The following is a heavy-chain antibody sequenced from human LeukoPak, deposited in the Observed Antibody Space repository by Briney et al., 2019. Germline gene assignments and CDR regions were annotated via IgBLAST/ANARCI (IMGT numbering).Heavy chain of an antibody. V-gene: IGHV3-30*04. J-gene: IGHJ4*02. D-gene: IGHD3-10*01. CDR3: ARDVEGFGFDY. Sequence: GGPLRLSCAASGFTFSSYAMHWVRQAPGKGLEWVAVISYDGSNKYYADSVKGRFTISRDNSKNTLYLQMNSLRAEDTAVYYCARDVEGFGFDYWGQGTLVTVSS. CDR2: ISYDGSNK. CDR1: GFTFSSYA.